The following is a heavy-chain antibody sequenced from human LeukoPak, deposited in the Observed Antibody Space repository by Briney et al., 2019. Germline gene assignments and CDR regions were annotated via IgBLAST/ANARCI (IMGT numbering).Heavy chain of an antibody. Sequence: SETLSLTCTVSGGSITNFYWSWVRQPPGKRLEWLGFIYYTGSTTYNPSLESRVAISVDTSKNQFSLRLRSVTAADTAVYYCAASRWYFDVWGRGVVVAVSS. CDR1: GGSITNFY. V-gene: IGHV4-59*08. CDR3: AASRWYFDV. J-gene: IGHJ2*01. CDR2: IYYTGST.